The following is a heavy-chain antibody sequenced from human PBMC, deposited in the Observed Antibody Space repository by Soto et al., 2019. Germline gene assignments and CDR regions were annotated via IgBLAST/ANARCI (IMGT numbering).Heavy chain of an antibody. V-gene: IGHV3-23*01. CDR3: ARFVYVFYYCSGSAHYYYYYGMDV. J-gene: IGHJ6*02. Sequence: PGGSLRLSCAASGITFSNYALSWVRQAPGKGLEWVSGISGSGRSTYYADSVKGRFTISRDNSKNTQSLQMKSMRAEDTAVYYCARFVYVFYYCSGSAHYYYYYGMDVWGQGTTVTVSS. CDR1: GITFSNYA. CDR2: ISGSGRST. D-gene: IGHD3-10*01.